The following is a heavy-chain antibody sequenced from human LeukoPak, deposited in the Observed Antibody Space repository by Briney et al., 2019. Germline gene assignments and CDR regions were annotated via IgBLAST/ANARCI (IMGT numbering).Heavy chain of an antibody. CDR3: ATSPVSVAGLQPKFDY. D-gene: IGHD4-11*01. V-gene: IGHV3-23*01. CDR1: RITFSTYA. J-gene: IGHJ4*02. Sequence: GGSLRLSREASRITFSTYAMSWVRQAPGRGLEWVSGINTEGRTYYADSVKGRFTISRDNSKNTLYLQMSSLRADDTAVYYCATSPVSVAGLQPKFDYWGQGTLATVSS. CDR2: INTEGRT.